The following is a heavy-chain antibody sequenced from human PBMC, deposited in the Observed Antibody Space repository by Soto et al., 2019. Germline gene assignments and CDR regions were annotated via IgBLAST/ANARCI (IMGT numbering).Heavy chain of an antibody. D-gene: IGHD2-8*01. CDR2: VFLGDSDA. J-gene: IGHJ5*02. Sequence: GHYQKLSRTGSGGHLSYQWIGWVLHPPDKGLEWIGFVFLGDSDARYSPAFQGQVTMSADRSSTYLQWSSLKASDTGIYYCARRRGRCSDGVCYSWGFDPGGQGTRVT. CDR3: ARRRGRCSDGVCYSWGFDP. CDR1: GGHLSYQW. V-gene: IGHV5-51*01.